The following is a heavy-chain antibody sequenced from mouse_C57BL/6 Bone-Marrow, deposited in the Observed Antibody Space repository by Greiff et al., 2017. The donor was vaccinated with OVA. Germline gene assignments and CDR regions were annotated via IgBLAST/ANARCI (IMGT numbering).Heavy chain of an antibody. CDR2: IYYSGTI. D-gene: IGHD1-1*01. CDR3: ARAYYYGTIDY. V-gene: IGHV3-5*01. CDR1: GISITTGNYR. Sequence: EVKLMESGPGLVKPSQTVFLTCTVTGISITTGNYRWSWIRQFPGNKLEWIGYIYYSGTITYNPSLTSRTTITRDTPKNQLFLEMNSLTAEDTAAYYCARAYYYGTIDYWGQGTTLTVSS. J-gene: IGHJ2*01.